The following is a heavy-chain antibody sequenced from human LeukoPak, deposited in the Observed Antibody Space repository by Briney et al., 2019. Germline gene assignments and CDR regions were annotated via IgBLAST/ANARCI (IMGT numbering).Heavy chain of an antibody. CDR2: MSYSGST. CDR1: GGSITTYF. V-gene: IGHV4-59*01. J-gene: IGHJ4*02. CDR3: AGSSGWSGVLDY. D-gene: IGHD6-19*01. Sequence: SETLSLTCTVSGGSITTYFWNWLRQPPGKGLEWLGYMSYSGSTNNNPSLKSRVTTSLSTSKTQVSLKLTSVTVADSAVYYCAGSSGWSGVLDYWGQGALVTVSS.